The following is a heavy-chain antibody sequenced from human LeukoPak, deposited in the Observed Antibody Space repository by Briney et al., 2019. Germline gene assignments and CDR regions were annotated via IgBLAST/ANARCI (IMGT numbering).Heavy chain of an antibody. J-gene: IGHJ5*02. CDR3: ASPSPGFDP. V-gene: IGHV4-59*01. CDR1: GGSINDYY. Sequence: SETLSLTCTVSGGSINDYYWSWVRQPPGEELEWIGYIYNSGRPNYNPSLKSRVSISVDTSKNQFSLKMSSVTAADTAVYYCASPSPGFDPWGQGTLVTVSS. CDR2: IYNSGRP.